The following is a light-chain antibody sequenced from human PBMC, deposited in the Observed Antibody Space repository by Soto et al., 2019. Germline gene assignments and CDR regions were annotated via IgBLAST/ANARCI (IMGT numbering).Light chain of an antibody. Sequence: QSALTQPASVSGSPGQSITISCTGTSSDVGGYNYVSWYQQHPGKAPKLMIYDVSNRPSGVSNRFSGSKSGNTASLTISGLQAEDEADYYCSPYTSSSTPLNYVFGTGTKLTVL. J-gene: IGLJ1*01. V-gene: IGLV2-14*01. CDR1: SSDVGGYNY. CDR3: SPYTSSSTPLNYV. CDR2: DVS.